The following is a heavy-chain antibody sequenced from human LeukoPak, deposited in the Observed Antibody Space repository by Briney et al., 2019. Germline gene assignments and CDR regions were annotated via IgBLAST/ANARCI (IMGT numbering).Heavy chain of an antibody. Sequence: GRSLRLSCAASGFTFSSYAMHWVRQAPGKGLEWVAVISYDGSNKYYADSVKGRFTISRDNSKNTLYLQMNSLRAEDTAVYYCAREKGYSSSWYSNYYYGMDVWGQGTTATVSS. CDR3: AREKGYSSSWYSNYYYGMDV. J-gene: IGHJ6*02. CDR1: GFTFSSYA. D-gene: IGHD6-13*01. V-gene: IGHV3-30-3*01. CDR2: ISYDGSNK.